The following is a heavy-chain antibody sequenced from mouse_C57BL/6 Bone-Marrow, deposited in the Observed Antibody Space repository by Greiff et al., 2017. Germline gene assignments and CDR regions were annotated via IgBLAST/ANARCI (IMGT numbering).Heavy chain of an antibody. D-gene: IGHD1-1*01. Sequence: VQLQQPGAELVMPGASVKLSCKASGYTFTSYWMHWVKQRPGQGLEWIGEIDPSDSYTNYNQKFKGKSTLTEDKSSSTAYMQLSSLTSEDSAVYYGARDGDYGSSWYFDVWGRGTTVTVSS. J-gene: IGHJ1*03. CDR2: IDPSDSYT. V-gene: IGHV1-69*01. CDR1: GYTFTSYW. CDR3: ARDGDYGSSWYFDV.